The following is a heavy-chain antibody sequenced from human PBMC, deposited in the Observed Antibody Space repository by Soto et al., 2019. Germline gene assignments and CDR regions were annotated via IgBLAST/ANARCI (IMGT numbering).Heavy chain of an antibody. D-gene: IGHD3-9*01. J-gene: IGHJ5*02. V-gene: IGHV1-3*01. CDR1: GYTFTSYA. CDR3: ARGFYYDILTGYYPVDP. Sequence: ASVKVSCKASGYTFTSYAMHWVRQAPGQRLEWMGWINAGNGNTKYSQKFQGRVTITRDTSASTAYMELSSLRSEDTAVYYCARGFYYDILTGYYPVDPWGQGTLVTVSS. CDR2: INAGNGNT.